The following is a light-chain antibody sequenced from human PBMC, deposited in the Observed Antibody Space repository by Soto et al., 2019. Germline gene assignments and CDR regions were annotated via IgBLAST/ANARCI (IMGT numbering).Light chain of an antibody. CDR3: LQYNNWPPLT. Sequence: EIVMTQSPATLSVSPGETATLSCRASQSVSYNLDWYQQKPGQGPRLLIYGAFTRATGIPARFSGSGSETDFTLTISSLQSEDFSVYYCLQYNNWPPLTFGGGTKVDIK. CDR1: QSVSYN. J-gene: IGKJ4*01. CDR2: GAF. V-gene: IGKV3-15*01.